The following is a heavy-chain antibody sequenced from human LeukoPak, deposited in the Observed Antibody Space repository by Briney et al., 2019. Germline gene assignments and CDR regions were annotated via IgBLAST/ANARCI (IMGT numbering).Heavy chain of an antibody. CDR2: IYWNDDK. V-gene: IGHV2-5*01. Sequence: SGPTLVNPTQTLTLTCTFSGFSLSTSGVGVGWIRQPPGKALEWLALIYWNDDKRYSPSLKSRLTITKDTSKNQVVLTMTNMDPVDTATYYCAHTGTYYYDSSGYYPAGADYWGQGTLVTVSS. J-gene: IGHJ4*02. CDR3: AHTGTYYYDSSGYYPAGADY. D-gene: IGHD3-22*01. CDR1: GFSLSTSGVG.